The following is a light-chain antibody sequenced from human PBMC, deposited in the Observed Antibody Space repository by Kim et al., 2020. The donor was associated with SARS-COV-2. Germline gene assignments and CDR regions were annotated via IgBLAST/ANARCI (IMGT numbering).Light chain of an antibody. CDR2: SNN. CDR1: SSNIGTNS. Sequence: GQRVTTACSGSSSNIGTNSVNWYQQLPGTVHKLLIYSNNQRPSEVPVRFSGSKSGTSASLAISGLQSEDEAEYYCAAWDDSLKGYVFGTGTKVTVL. V-gene: IGLV1-44*01. CDR3: AAWDDSLKGYV. J-gene: IGLJ1*01.